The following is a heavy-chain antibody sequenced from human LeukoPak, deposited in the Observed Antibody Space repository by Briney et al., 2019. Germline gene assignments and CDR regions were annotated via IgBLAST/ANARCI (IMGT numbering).Heavy chain of an antibody. CDR2: IYYSGST. CDR1: GGSISSYY. J-gene: IGHJ4*02. V-gene: IGHV4-59*01. CDR3: ARWADCSNISCRKGFDY. D-gene: IGHD2-2*01. Sequence: SETLSLTWTVSGGSISSYYWIWIRQPPGKGLEWIGYIYYSGSTSYNPSLKSRVTISVDTSKNQFSLNLSSVTAADTAVYYCARWADCSNISCRKGFDYWGQGTLVTVSP.